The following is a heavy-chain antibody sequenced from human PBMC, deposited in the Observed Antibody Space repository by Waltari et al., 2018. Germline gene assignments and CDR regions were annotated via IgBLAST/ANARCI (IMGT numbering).Heavy chain of an antibody. J-gene: IGHJ4*02. V-gene: IGHV3-11*04. CDR3: ARGAAAPGA. D-gene: IGHD6-13*01. CDR2: ISGSGDDI. Sequence: QVLLVESGGGLVKPGGPLRLPCAASGLTFTDHYLGWIRQAPGKGLEWLSYISGSGDDIFYTKSVKGRFTTSRDNTNKVVFLQMNSLRAEDTAIYYCARGAAAPGAWGQGTLVIVSS. CDR1: GLTFTDHY.